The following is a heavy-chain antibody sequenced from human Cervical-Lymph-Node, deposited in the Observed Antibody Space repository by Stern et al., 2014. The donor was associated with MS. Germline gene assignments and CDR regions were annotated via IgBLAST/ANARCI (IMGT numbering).Heavy chain of an antibody. J-gene: IGHJ6*02. D-gene: IGHD3-22*01. V-gene: IGHV4-59*01. CDR1: GGSITTYH. CDR3: AREALGDYDRREGTYYYYGMDV. Sequence: QVQLQESGPGLVKPSETLSLTCTVSGGSITTYHWSWIRQPPGKGLEWIGNFFYSGSTNYNPSLKSRVTISEDTSKNQLTLKLRSVTAADTAVYYCAREALGDYDRREGTYYYYGMDVWGQGTTVTVSS. CDR2: FFYSGST.